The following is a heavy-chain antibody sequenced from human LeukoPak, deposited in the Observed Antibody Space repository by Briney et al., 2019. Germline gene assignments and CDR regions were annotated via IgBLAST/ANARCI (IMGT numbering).Heavy chain of an antibody. CDR2: INPNSGGT. CDR3: ARDFGYNAAGAYYFDY. V-gene: IGHV1-2*06. D-gene: IGHD5-24*01. CDR1: GYTFTGYY. J-gene: IGHJ4*02. Sequence: ASVKVSCKASGYTFTGYYMHWVRQAPGQGLEWMGRINPNSGGTNYAQKFQGRVTMTRDTSISTAYMELSRLRSDDRAVYYCARDFGYNAAGAYYFDYWGQGTLVTVSS.